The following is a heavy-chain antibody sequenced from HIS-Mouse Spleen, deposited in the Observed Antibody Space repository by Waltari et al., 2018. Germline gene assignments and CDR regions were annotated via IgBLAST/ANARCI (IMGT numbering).Heavy chain of an antibody. J-gene: IGHJ6*02. CDR1: GFTFSSDG. CDR3: ARDPCRPLRGYGGPYYYYGMDV. V-gene: IGHV3-33*01. D-gene: IGHD5-18*01. CDR2: IWYDGSNK. Sequence: QVQLVESGGGVVQPGRSLRLSCAASGFTFSSDGMPWVREAQGWGVDWVVVIWYDGSNKYYADSGKGRFTISRDNSKNTLYLQMNSLRAEDTAVYYCARDPCRPLRGYGGPYYYYGMDVWGQGTTVTVSS.